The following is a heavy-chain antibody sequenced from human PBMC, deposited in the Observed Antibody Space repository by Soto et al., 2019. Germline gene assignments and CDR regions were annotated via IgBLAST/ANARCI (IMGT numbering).Heavy chain of an antibody. D-gene: IGHD2-8*02. J-gene: IGHJ4*02. V-gene: IGHV3-23*01. CDR1: GFPFGRSA. CDR3: ATQDCTGAPCSPPG. Sequence: EVQLLESVGGLVQPGGSLRLSCAASGFPFGRSAMSWVRQAPGMGLEWVSTIISDTARTHYADSVKGRFTISRDSSKNTMFLQMNSLRAADTAVYYCATQDCTGAPCSPPGWDQGTLVTVSS. CDR2: IISDTART.